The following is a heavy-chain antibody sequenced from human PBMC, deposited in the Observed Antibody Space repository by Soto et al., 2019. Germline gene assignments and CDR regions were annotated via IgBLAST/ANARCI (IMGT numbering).Heavy chain of an antibody. Sequence: GGTLRLSXAASGFTFSSYSMNWVRQAPGKGLEWVSSISSSSSYIYYADSVKGRFTISRDNAKNSLYLQMNSLRAEDTAVYYCARNREYDFWGGYHKGFLYYWGQGTLVTVSS. CDR1: GFTFSSYS. CDR2: ISSSSSYI. CDR3: ARNREYDFWGGYHKGFLYY. J-gene: IGHJ4*02. D-gene: IGHD3-3*01. V-gene: IGHV3-21*01.